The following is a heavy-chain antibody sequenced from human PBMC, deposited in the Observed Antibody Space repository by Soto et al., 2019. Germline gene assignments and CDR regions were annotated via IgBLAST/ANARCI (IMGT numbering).Heavy chain of an antibody. V-gene: IGHV4-39*01. CDR3: ASFSGNAFDI. CDR2: IYYNGDT. J-gene: IGHJ3*02. CDR1: GGSISRSSYN. Sequence: ASETLSLTCSVSGGSISRSSYNWDWIRQPPGKGLEWIGTIYYNGDTDYNPSLKSRATISVDASDYQFTLKLSSVTAADTSIYYCASFSGNAFDIWGHGTMVTVSS.